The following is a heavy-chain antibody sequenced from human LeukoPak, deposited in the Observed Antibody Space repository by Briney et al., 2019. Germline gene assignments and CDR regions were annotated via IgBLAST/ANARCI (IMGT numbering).Heavy chain of an antibody. V-gene: IGHV1-2*06. Sequence: ASVKVSCKASGYTFTGYYMHWVRQAPGQGLEWMGRINPNSGGTNYAQKFQGRVTMTRDTSISTAYMELSRLRSDDTAVYYCAREWGYGSGSYFDPWGQGTLVTVSS. D-gene: IGHD3-10*01. CDR1: GYTFTGYY. J-gene: IGHJ5*02. CDR2: INPNSGGT. CDR3: AREWGYGSGSYFDP.